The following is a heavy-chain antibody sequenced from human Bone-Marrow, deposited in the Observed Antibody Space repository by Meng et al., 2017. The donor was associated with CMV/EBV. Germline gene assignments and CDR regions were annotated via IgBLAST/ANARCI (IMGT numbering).Heavy chain of an antibody. D-gene: IGHD3-10*01. V-gene: IGHV3-30*02. CDR2: IQHDGSDI. CDR3: AQDQKLFPFDY. Sequence: GESLKIYCAASGFIFSNYGIHWVRQAPGRGLEWVAFIQHDGSDIFYADSVKGRFTISRDNSKNTVSLQMNSLRPEDTAVYYCAQDQKLFPFDYWGQGTLVTVSS. CDR1: GFIFSNYG. J-gene: IGHJ4*02.